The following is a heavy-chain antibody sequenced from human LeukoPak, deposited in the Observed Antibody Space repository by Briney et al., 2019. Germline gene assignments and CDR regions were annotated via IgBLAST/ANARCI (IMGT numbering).Heavy chain of an antibody. J-gene: IGHJ4*02. V-gene: IGHV4-31*03. CDR1: GGSISSGGYY. D-gene: IGHD4-17*01. CDR2: IYYSGST. CDR3: ARVSGLSDYGDYLYYFDY. Sequence: SETLSLTCTVSGGSISSGGYYWSWIRQHPGKGLEWIGYIYYSGSTYYNQSLKSRVTISVDTSKNQFSLKLSSVTAADTAVYYCARVSGLSDYGDYLYYFDYWGQGTLVTVSS.